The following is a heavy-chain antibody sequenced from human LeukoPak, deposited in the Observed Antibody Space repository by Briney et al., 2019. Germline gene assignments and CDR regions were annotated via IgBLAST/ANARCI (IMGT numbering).Heavy chain of an antibody. V-gene: IGHV1-46*01. J-gene: IGHJ5*02. CDR2: INPSGGST. CDR3: ARTTGKRFDP. Sequence: APALAPSQASGYILTNNNIHWVRQAPGQGIEWMGIINPSGGSTNYAQKFQGRVTMSRDTSASTVYMELSSLRSEDTAVYYCARTTGKRFDPWGQGTLVIVS. CDR1: GYILTNNN. D-gene: IGHD1-1*01.